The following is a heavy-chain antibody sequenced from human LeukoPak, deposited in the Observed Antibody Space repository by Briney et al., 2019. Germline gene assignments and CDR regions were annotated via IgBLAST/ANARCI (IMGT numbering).Heavy chain of an antibody. CDR2: IYYSGST. CDR1: GGSISSYY. Sequence: SETLSLTCTVSGGSISSYYWSWIRQPPGKGLEWIGYIYYSGSTNYNPSLKSRVTISVDTSKNQLSLKLSSVTAADTAVYYCARQTPYDFWSGYPRGYYGMDVWGQGTTVTVSS. CDR3: ARQTPYDFWSGYPRGYYGMDV. V-gene: IGHV4-59*08. J-gene: IGHJ6*02. D-gene: IGHD3-3*01.